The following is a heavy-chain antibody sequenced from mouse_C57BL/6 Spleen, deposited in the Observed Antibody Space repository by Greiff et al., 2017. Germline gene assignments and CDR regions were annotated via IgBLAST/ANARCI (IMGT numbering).Heavy chain of an antibody. CDR1: GFTFSDYG. CDR2: ISSGSSTI. D-gene: IGHD2-5*01. Sequence: VQLVESGGGLVKPGGSLKLSCAASGFTFSDYGMHWVRQAPEKGLEWVAYISSGSSTIYYADTVKGRFTISRDNAKNTLFLQMTSLRSEDTAMYYCARSGYSNLYAMDYWGQGTSVTVSS. V-gene: IGHV5-17*01. J-gene: IGHJ4*01. CDR3: ARSGYSNLYAMDY.